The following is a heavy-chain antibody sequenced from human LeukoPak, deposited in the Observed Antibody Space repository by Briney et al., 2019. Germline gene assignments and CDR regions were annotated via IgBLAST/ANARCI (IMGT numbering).Heavy chain of an antibody. CDR2: IKQEGSEK. J-gene: IGHJ6*04. Sequence: GGSLRLFCAACGFIFNTNYMTWVRQARGKGREWVANIKQEGSEKYYGDSVKGRFTIPRENEKHSVYLQMKSLRAEDTAVYYCAELGITMIGVVWGKGATVTISS. V-gene: IGHV3-7*01. D-gene: IGHD3-10*02. CDR3: AELGITMIGVV. CDR1: GFIFNTNY.